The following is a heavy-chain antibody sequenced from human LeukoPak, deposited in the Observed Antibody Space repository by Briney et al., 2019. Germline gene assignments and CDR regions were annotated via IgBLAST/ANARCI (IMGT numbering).Heavy chain of an antibody. J-gene: IGHJ6*02. CDR2: ISTDGYTT. Sequence: GGSLRLSCAASGLAFSAYKMHWVRQAPRKGLVWVSRISTDGYTTDYADFVQGRFTASRDNTKNTWSLEMNSLRAEDTAVYYCARVGATPPSPYYYYYGMDVWGQGTTVTVSS. CDR3: ARVGATPPSPYYYYYGMDV. D-gene: IGHD1-26*01. V-gene: IGHV3-74*01. CDR1: GLAFSAYK.